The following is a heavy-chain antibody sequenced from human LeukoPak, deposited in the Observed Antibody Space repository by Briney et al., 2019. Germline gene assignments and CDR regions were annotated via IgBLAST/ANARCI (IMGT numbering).Heavy chain of an antibody. CDR3: ARTGYSYGYPFDY. Sequence: PGGSLRLSCAASGFTFSSCSMNWVRQAPGKGLEWVSSISSSSSYIYYADSVKGRFTISRDNAKNSLYLQMNSLRAEDTAVYYCARTGYSYGYPFDYWGQGTLVTVSS. D-gene: IGHD5-18*01. CDR2: ISSSSSYI. CDR1: GFTFSSCS. J-gene: IGHJ4*02. V-gene: IGHV3-21*01.